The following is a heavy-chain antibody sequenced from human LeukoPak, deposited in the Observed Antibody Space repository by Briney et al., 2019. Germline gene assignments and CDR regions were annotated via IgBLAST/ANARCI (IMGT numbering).Heavy chain of an antibody. Sequence: PSQTLSLTCAVSGGSISSGGYSWSWIRQPPGKGLEWIGYIYHSGSTYYNPSLKSRVTISVDRSKNQFSLKLSSVTAADTAVYYCAASYSSGLPMDYWGQGTLVTVSS. J-gene: IGHJ4*02. CDR2: IYHSGST. V-gene: IGHV4-30-2*01. D-gene: IGHD6-19*01. CDR3: AASYSSGLPMDY. CDR1: GGSISSGGYS.